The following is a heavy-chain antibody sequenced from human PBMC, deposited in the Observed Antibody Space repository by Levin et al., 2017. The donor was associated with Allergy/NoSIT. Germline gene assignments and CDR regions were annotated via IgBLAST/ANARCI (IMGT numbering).Heavy chain of an antibody. V-gene: IGHV1-18*01. D-gene: IGHD2-21*02. Sequence: GESLKISCKASGYTFTSYGISWVRQAPGQGLEWMGWISAYNGNTNYAQKLQGRVTMTTDTSTSTAYMELRSLRSDDTAVYYCARTSIAYCGGDCPIDYWGQGTLVTVSS. J-gene: IGHJ4*02. CDR3: ARTSIAYCGGDCPIDY. CDR1: GYTFTSYG. CDR2: ISAYNGNT.